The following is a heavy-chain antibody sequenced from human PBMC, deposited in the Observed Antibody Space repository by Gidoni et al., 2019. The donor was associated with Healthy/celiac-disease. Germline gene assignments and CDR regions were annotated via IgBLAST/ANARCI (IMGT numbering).Heavy chain of an antibody. CDR1: GGSISSSSYY. J-gene: IGHJ4*02. CDR3: ATAYDILTGYYRGFDY. D-gene: IGHD3-9*01. CDR2: IYYSGST. Sequence: LQLQESGPGLVKPSETLSLTCTVSGGSISSSSYYWGWIRKPPGKGLEWIGSIYYSGSTYYNPSLKSRVTISVDTSKNQFSLKLSSVTAADTAVYYCATAYDILTGYYRGFDYWGQGTLVTVSS. V-gene: IGHV4-39*07.